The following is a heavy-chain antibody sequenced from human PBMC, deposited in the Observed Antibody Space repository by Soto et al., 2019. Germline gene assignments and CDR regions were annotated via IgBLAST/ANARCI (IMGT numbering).Heavy chain of an antibody. V-gene: IGHV4-61*08. D-gene: IGHD3-9*01. CDR2: IYYSGST. Sequence: SETLPLTCTVSDGSISSGGCYWRWIRQPPGKGLEWIGYIYYSGSTNYNPSLKSRVTISVDTSKNQFSLKLSSVTAADTAVYYCSRDDSDWFFNWGRGTLVTVSS. J-gene: IGHJ4*02. CDR1: DGSISSGGCY. CDR3: SRDDSDWFFN.